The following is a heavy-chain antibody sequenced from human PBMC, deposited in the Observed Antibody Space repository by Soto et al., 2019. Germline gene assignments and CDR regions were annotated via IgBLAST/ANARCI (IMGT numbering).Heavy chain of an antibody. V-gene: IGHV1-69*02. J-gene: IGHJ6*03. CDR2: IIPILGIA. D-gene: IGHD2-2*01. CDR1: GGTFSSYT. CDR3: ARALGYCSSTSCPNYYMDV. Sequence: ASVKVSCKASGGTFSSYTISWVRQAPGQGLEWMGRIIPILGIANYAQKFQGRVTITADKSTSTAYMELSSLRSEDTAVYYCARALGYCSSTSCPNYYMDVWGKGTTVTVSS.